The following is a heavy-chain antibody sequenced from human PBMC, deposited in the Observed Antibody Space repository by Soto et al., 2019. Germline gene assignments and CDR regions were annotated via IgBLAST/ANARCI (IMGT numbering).Heavy chain of an antibody. CDR3: ARFDIAAPPPI. CDR1: GFTFSSFS. D-gene: IGHD6-13*01. V-gene: IGHV3-48*04. J-gene: IGHJ3*02. CDR2: ISASRSNI. Sequence: GGSLRLSCAASGFTFSSFSMDWVRQAPGKGPEWVSCISASRSNIYYADSVQGRFTISRDNAKNTLYLQMNTLSVEDAAVYYCARFDIAAPPPIWGQGTMVTVSS.